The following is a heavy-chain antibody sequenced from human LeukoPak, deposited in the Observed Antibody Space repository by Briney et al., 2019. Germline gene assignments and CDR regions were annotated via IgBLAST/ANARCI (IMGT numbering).Heavy chain of an antibody. J-gene: IGHJ4*02. D-gene: IGHD3-9*01. Sequence: GGSLRLSCAASGLTVSKNYMSWVRQAPGKGLESVSVIYSGGSTYYADSVKGRFTISRDNSKNTLYLQMNSLRAEDTAVYYCANAILTGYQFDYWGQGTLVTVSS. CDR1: GLTVSKNY. V-gene: IGHV3-53*05. CDR3: ANAILTGYQFDY. CDR2: IYSGGST.